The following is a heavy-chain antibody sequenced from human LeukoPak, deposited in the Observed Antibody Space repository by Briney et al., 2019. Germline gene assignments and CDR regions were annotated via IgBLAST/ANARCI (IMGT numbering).Heavy chain of an antibody. CDR3: AREGYCSGGSCYPGAFDI. D-gene: IGHD2-15*01. Sequence: GSSVKVSCKASGGTFISYAISWVRQAPGQGLEWMGGIIPIFGTANYAQKFQGRVTITTDESTSTAYMELSSLRSEDTAVYYCAREGYCSGGSCYPGAFDIWGQGTMVTVSS. CDR2: IIPIFGTA. CDR1: GGTFISYA. J-gene: IGHJ3*02. V-gene: IGHV1-69*05.